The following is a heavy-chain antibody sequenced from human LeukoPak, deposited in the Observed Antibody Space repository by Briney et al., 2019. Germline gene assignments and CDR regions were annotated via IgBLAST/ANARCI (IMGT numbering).Heavy chain of an antibody. V-gene: IGHV3-30*02. Sequence: GGSLRLSCAASGFTFSYAWMSWVRQAPGKGLEWVAFIRYNGGKEHHADSVKGRFTISRDNSKNTLYLQMNSLRAEDTAVYHCAKVSSSCPDCSFDSWGQGTLVTVSS. D-gene: IGHD6-13*01. CDR1: GFTFSYAW. CDR3: AKVSSSCPDCSFDS. J-gene: IGHJ4*02. CDR2: IRYNGGKE.